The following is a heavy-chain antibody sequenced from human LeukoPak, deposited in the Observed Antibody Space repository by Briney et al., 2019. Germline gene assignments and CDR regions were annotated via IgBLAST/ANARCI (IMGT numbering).Heavy chain of an antibody. CDR2: VIPVFGTP. J-gene: IGHJ6*03. Sequence: GASVKVSCKDSGGTFSSYTVTWVRQAPGQGLQWMGGVIPVFGTPNYAQKFQRRVTITTDESTSTTYMELSSLTSEDTAMYYCARVDRNHFYLDVWGKGTMVTVSS. CDR3: ARVDRNHFYLDV. CDR1: GGTFSSYT. D-gene: IGHD3-10*01. V-gene: IGHV1-69*05.